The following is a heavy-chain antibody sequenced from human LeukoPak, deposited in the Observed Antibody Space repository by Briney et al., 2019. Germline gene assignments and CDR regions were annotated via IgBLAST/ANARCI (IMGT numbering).Heavy chain of an antibody. CDR3: ARTYYGDYFDY. CDR1: GYTFTRND. J-gene: IGHJ4*02. V-gene: IGHV1-8*01. D-gene: IGHD3-3*01. Sequence: AASVKVSCKASGYTFTRNDINWVRQATGQGLEWMGWMNPKSGDTGYAQNFQGRVSMTRSTSITTAYMELSSLRSEDTAVYYCARTYYGDYFDYWGQGTLVTVSS. CDR2: MNPKSGDT.